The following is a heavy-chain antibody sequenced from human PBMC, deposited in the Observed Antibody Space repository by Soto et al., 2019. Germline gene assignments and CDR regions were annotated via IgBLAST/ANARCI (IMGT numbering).Heavy chain of an antibody. V-gene: IGHV3-48*02. D-gene: IGHD2-15*01. Sequence: GGSMRLSCAASGFTLSNYAVNWVRQAPGKGLKGVLYISSDSRYISHGDSVKGRFTISRDNARNSVYLQLNSLRNEDTAVYYCARIKLVDFFFINVDVYDMDVWGQGTPVTVSS. CDR2: ISSDSRYI. CDR3: ARIKLVDFFFINVDVYDMDV. CDR1: GFTLSNYA. J-gene: IGHJ6*02.